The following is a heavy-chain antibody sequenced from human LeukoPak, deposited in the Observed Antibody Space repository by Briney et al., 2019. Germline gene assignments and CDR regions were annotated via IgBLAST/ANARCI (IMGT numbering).Heavy chain of an antibody. V-gene: IGHV4-4*07. D-gene: IGHD6-13*01. CDR3: ARAARSSSPIYYYYYYMDV. J-gene: IGHJ6*03. Sequence: SETLSLTCTVSGGSISSYYWSWIRQPAGKGLEWIGRIYTSGSTNYNPSLKSRVTMSVDTSKNQFSLKLSSVTAADTAVYYCARAARSSSPIYYYYYYMDVWGTGTTVTVSS. CDR1: GGSISSYY. CDR2: IYTSGST.